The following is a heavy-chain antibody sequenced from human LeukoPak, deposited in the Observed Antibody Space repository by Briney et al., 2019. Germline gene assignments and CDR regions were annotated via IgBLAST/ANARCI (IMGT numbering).Heavy chain of an antibody. D-gene: IGHD1-26*01. CDR1: GFTFSSHW. CDR3: AKDLFPLEPWEPPLGY. V-gene: IGHV3-74*01. Sequence: PGGSLRLSCAASGFTFSSHWMHWVRQAPGKGLVWVSRINSDGSSTSYADSVKGRFTISRDNSKNTLYLQMNSLRAEDTAVYYCAKDLFPLEPWEPPLGYWGQGTLVTVSS. J-gene: IGHJ4*02. CDR2: INSDGSST.